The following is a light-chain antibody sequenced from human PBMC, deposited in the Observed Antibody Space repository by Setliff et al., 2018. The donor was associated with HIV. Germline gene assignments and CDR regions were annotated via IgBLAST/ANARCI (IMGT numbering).Light chain of an antibody. V-gene: IGLV2-14*01. CDR3: SSYTNSSTLVV. J-gene: IGLJ2*01. CDR1: SSDIGDYNF. Sequence: QSVLTQSASVSGSPGQSITISCTGTSSDIGDYNFVSWYQQHPGKAPKLMIYDVSKRPSGVSNRFSGSKSGSTASLTISGLQAEDEGDYYCSSYTNSSTLVVFGGGTKVTVL. CDR2: DVS.